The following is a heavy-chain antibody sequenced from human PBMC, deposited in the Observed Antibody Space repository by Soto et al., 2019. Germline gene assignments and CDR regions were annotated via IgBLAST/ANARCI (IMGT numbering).Heavy chain of an antibody. CDR1: GGSFSGYY. CDR2: INHSGST. V-gene: IGHV4-34*01. Sequence: SETLSLTCAVYGGSFSGYYWSWIRQPPGKGLEWIGEINHSGSTNYNPSLKSRVTISVDTSKNQFSLKLSSVTAADTAVYYCARVPRWYFDLWGRDTLVTVSS. J-gene: IGHJ2*01. CDR3: ARVPRWYFDL.